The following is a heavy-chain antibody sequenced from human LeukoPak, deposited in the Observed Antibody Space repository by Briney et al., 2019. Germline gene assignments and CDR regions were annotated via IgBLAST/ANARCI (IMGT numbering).Heavy chain of an antibody. CDR1: GYTFTSYD. J-gene: IGHJ4*02. CDR3: ARAPSNRRYSSGWYYFDY. CDR2: MNPNSGNT. V-gene: IGHV1-8*01. Sequence: ASVKVSCKASGYTFTSYDINWVRQATGQGLEWMGWMNPNSGNTGYAQKFQGRVTMTRNTSISTAYMELSSLRSEDTAVYYCARAPSNRRYSSGWYYFDYWGQGTLVTVS. D-gene: IGHD6-19*01.